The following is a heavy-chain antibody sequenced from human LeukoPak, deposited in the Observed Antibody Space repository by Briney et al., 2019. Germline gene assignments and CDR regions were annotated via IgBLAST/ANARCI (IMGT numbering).Heavy chain of an antibody. CDR3: ARQTGSGLFILP. CDR2: IFYSGTT. D-gene: IGHD3/OR15-3a*01. CDR1: GYSISSGYY. V-gene: IGHV4-38-2*02. Sequence: PSETLSLTCTVSGYSISSGYYWGWIRPPPGKGLEWIGYIFYSGTTNYNPSLKSRVSMSVDTSKNQFSLKLTSVTAADTAVYYCARQTGSGLFILPGGQGTLVTVSS. J-gene: IGHJ4*02.